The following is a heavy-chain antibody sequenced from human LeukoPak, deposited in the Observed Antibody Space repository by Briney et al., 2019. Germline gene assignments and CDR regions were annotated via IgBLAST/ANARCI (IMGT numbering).Heavy chain of an antibody. J-gene: IGHJ4*02. CDR1: GGSISSSSYY. Sequence: PSETLSLTCTVSGGSISSSSYYWGWIRQPPGKGLEWFGSIYYSGSTYYNPSLKSRVTISVDTSKNQFSLKLSSVTAADTAVYYCASELSYYDILTGYDYWGQGTLVTVSS. CDR2: IYYSGST. V-gene: IGHV4-39*01. CDR3: ASELSYYDILTGYDY. D-gene: IGHD3-9*01.